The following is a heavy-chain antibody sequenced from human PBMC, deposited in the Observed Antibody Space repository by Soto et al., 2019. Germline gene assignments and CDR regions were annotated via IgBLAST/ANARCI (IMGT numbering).Heavy chain of an antibody. J-gene: IGHJ4*02. CDR1: GGSISSSSYY. CDR2: IYYSGST. D-gene: IGHD3-3*01. CDR3: ARLDSLNYDFWGDYFDY. V-gene: IGHV4-39*01. Sequence: SETLSLTCTVSGGSISSSSYYWGWIRQPPGKGLEWIGSIYYSGSTYYNPSLKSRVTISVDTSKNQFSLKLSSVTAADTAVYYCARLDSLNYDFWGDYFDYWGQGTLVTVS.